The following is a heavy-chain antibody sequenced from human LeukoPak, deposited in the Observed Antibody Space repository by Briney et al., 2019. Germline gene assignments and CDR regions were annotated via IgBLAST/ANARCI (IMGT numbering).Heavy chain of an antibody. V-gene: IGHV4-61*02. CDR1: GGSISSGSYY. D-gene: IGHD5-18*01. Sequence: SETLSLTCTVSGGSISSGSYYWSWIRQPAGKGLEWIGRIYTSGSTNYNPSLKSRVTISVDTSKNHFSLKLSSVTAADTAVYYCARGGYTYGLNAFDIWGQGTMVTVSS. J-gene: IGHJ3*02. CDR2: IYTSGST. CDR3: ARGGYTYGLNAFDI.